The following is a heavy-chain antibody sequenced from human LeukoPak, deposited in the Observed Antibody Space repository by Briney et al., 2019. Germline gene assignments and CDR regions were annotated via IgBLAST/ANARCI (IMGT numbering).Heavy chain of an antibody. CDR3: ARAPAPAAPFDY. J-gene: IGHJ4*02. D-gene: IGHD2-2*01. CDR2: MNPNSGNT. Sequence: GASVKVSRKASGYTFTSYDINWVRQATGQGLEWMGWMNPNSGNTGYAQKFRGRVTITRNTSISTAYMELSSLRSEDTAVYYCARAPAPAAPFDYCGQGTLVTVSS. CDR1: GYTFTSYD. V-gene: IGHV1-8*03.